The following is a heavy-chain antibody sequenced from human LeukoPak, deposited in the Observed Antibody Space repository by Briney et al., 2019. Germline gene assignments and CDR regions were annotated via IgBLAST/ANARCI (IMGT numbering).Heavy chain of an antibody. D-gene: IGHD3-22*01. CDR3: ARDWMGGYNDNSGY. V-gene: IGHV4-38-2*02. Sequence: PSETLSLTCTVSGYSISSGYYWGWIRQPPGKGLEWIGSIYHSGSTYYNPSLKSRVTISVDTSKNQFSLKLSSVTAADTAVYYCARDWMGGYNDNSGYWGQGTLVTVSS. CDR2: IYHSGST. CDR1: GYSISSGYY. J-gene: IGHJ4*02.